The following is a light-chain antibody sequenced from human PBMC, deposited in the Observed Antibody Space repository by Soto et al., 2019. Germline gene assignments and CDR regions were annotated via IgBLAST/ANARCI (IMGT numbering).Light chain of an antibody. V-gene: IGKV1-39*01. CDR1: QTISTY. CDR3: QQSYRTPIT. CDR2: AAS. J-gene: IGKJ5*01. Sequence: DIQMTQSPSSLSASVGDRVTITCCTSQTISTYLNWYQHKPGKAPEVLIYAASNLQSGVPSRFSGSGSGTDITLTISSLQPADSATYYCQQSYRTPITFGQGTRLEIK.